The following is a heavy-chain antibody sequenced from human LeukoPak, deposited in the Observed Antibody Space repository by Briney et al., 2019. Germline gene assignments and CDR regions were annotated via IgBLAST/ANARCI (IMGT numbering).Heavy chain of an antibody. V-gene: IGHV1-69*06. CDR2: IIPSFPTA. Sequence: SVKVSCKASGGTFSSYAISWVRQAPGQGLEWMGGIIPSFPTAEYAQKFQDRVTITADKSTSTAYMELSSLRSEDTAVYYCARGLLLYSYYMDVWGKGTTVTVSS. CDR3: ARGLLLYSYYMDV. CDR1: GGTFSSYA. J-gene: IGHJ6*03. D-gene: IGHD2-15*01.